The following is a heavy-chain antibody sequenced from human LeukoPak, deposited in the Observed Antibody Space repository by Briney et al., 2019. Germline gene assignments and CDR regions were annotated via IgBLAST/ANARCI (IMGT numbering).Heavy chain of an antibody. V-gene: IGHV3-66*04. CDR3: ARLPGYSSGYFDL. CDR1: GFTFNTYA. D-gene: IGHD3-22*01. Sequence: GGSLRLSCAASGFTFNTYAMSWVRQAPGKGLEWVSLIHSGGSTNYADSVKGRFTISRDNSKNTLDLQMNSLRAEDTAVYYCARLPGYSSGYFDLWGRGTLVTVSS. CDR2: IHSGGST. J-gene: IGHJ2*01.